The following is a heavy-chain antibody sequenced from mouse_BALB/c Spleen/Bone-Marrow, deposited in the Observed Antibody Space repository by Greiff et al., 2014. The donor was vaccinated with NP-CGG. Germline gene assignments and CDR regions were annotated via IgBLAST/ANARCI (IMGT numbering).Heavy chain of an antibody. CDR1: GYIFTAYV. Sequence: VQLQQSGPELVMPGASVKMSCKASGYIFTAYVMHWVKQKPGQGLEWIGFFNPYNDDSNYNEKFKGKATLTSDKSSSTAYMELSSLTSEDSAVYYCAREGWLLRFDYWGQGTTLTVSS. J-gene: IGHJ2*01. D-gene: IGHD2-3*01. V-gene: IGHV1-14*01. CDR3: AREGWLLRFDY. CDR2: FNPYNDDS.